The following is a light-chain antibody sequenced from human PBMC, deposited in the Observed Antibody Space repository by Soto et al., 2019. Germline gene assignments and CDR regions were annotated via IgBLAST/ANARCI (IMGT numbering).Light chain of an antibody. J-gene: IGKJ5*01. CDR1: QSISRY. V-gene: IGKV1-39*01. Sequence: IQITHSPCCLSASXWDXXTIXWRASQSISRYLNWYQHRPGQAPKLLINAASNLRSGVPSRFSGSGSGTDFTLTITSLQPEDFAFYYCQQSYVTPPITFGQGTRLEI. CDR3: QQSYVTPPIT. CDR2: AAS.